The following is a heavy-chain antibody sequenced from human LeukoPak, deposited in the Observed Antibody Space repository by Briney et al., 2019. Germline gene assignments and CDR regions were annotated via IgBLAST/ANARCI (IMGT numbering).Heavy chain of an antibody. D-gene: IGHD2/OR15-2a*01. CDR3: AKGGQQHIVRGDYFDC. CDR2: IGPNGVST. V-gene: IGHV3-23*01. Sequence: GGSLRLSYAASGFTFSSYGMHWVRQAPGKGLEWVSDIGPNGVSTYYTDSVKGRFTLSRDNSKNILYMEMNSLRADDTAVYYCAKGGQQHIVRGDYFDCWGQGTPVTVSS. CDR1: GFTFSSYG. J-gene: IGHJ4*02.